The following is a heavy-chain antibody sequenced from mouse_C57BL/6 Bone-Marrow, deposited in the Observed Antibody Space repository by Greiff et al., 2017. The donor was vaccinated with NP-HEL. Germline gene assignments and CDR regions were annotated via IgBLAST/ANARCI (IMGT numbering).Heavy chain of an antibody. CDR2: IRNKANNHAT. D-gene: IGHD3-1*01. CDR3: TRTRWANYFDY. V-gene: IGHV6-6*01. Sequence: EVMLVESGGGLVQPGGSMKLSCAASGFTFSDAWMDWVRQSPEKGLEWVAEIRNKANNHATYYAESVKGRFTISRDDSKSSVYLQMNSLRAEDTGIYYCTRTRWANYFDYWGQGTTLTVSS. J-gene: IGHJ2*01. CDR1: GFTFSDAW.